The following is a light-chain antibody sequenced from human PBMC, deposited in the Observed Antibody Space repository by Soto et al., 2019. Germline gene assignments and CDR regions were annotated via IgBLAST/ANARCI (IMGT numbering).Light chain of an antibody. V-gene: IGKV1-39*01. J-gene: IGKJ5*01. CDR3: QQSYSTPIT. CDR2: AAS. Sequence: DIQMTQSPSCLSASVGDRATITCRASQTVSSYLHWYQQKPGKAPNLLIYAASSLQSRVPSRFSGSGSGTDFTLTISSLQPEDFATYYCQQSYSTPITFGQGTKLDIK. CDR1: QTVSSY.